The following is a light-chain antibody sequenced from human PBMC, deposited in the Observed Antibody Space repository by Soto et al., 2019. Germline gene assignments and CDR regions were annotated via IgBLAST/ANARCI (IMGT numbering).Light chain of an antibody. CDR3: SEFTGNSYV. CDR1: SSDVGGNKY. J-gene: IGLJ1*01. CDR2: DVS. V-gene: IGLV2-14*03. Sequence: QSVLTQPASVSGSPGQSITISCTGTSSDVGGNKYVSWYQHYPGKAPKLMICDVSNRPSGVSNRFSGSKSGNTASLTISGLQAEDEADYYCSEFTGNSYVFGTGTKVTVL.